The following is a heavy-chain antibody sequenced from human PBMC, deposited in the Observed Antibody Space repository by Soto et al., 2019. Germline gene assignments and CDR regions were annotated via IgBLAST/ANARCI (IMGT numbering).Heavy chain of an antibody. V-gene: IGHV4-4*02. D-gene: IGHD6-19*01. CDR1: GDSISSGHW. J-gene: IGHJ1*01. CDR2: IHHSGNT. CDR3: ARGFLLWTVADRN. Sequence: PSETLSLTCAVSGDSISSGHWWSWVRQPPGKGLEWIGEIHHSGNTNYNSSLKSRLTMSVDKSKNQFSLELSSVTAADTAVYYCARGFLLWTVADRNWGQGTLVTVYS.